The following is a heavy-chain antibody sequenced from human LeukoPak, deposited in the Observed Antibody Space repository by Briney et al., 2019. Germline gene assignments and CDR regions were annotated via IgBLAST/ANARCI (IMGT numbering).Heavy chain of an antibody. Sequence: GGSLRLSCAASGFTFSDYWMTWVRQAPGKGLEWVANIKQDGSEKDYVDSVKGRFTISRDNTNNSLYLQMDSLRVEDTAVYYCARKGGYSSGYYYWGQGNLVTVSS. J-gene: IGHJ4*02. D-gene: IGHD3-22*01. CDR3: ARKGGYSSGYYY. CDR2: IKQDGSEK. V-gene: IGHV3-7*01. CDR1: GFTFSDYW.